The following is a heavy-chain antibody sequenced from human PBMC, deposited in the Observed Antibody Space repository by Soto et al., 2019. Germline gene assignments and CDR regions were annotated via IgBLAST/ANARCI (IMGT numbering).Heavy chain of an antibody. CDR1: GGSISSGDYY. Sequence: QVQLQESGPGLVKPSQTLSLPCTVSGGSISSGDYYCSWIRQPPGKGLEWIGYIFYGGSTYYNPSLKSRVTMSVDTSKNQFSLKLSSVTAADTAVYYCARAVRGSYYDYWGQGTLVTVSS. CDR3: ARAVRGSYYDY. J-gene: IGHJ4*02. D-gene: IGHD1-26*01. CDR2: IFYGGST. V-gene: IGHV4-30-4*01.